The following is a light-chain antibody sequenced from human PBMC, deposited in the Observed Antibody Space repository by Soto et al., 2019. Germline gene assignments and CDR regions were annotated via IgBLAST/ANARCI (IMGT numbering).Light chain of an antibody. Sequence: DIRLTQSPSFLSASLGDRFTITCRASQGISSYLAWYQQKPGKAPKLLIYAASTLQSGVPSRFSGSGSGTEFTLTISSLQPEDFATYYCLQHNSYPWTFGQGTKVDIK. CDR1: QGISSY. J-gene: IGKJ1*01. CDR2: AAS. CDR3: LQHNSYPWT. V-gene: IGKV1-9*01.